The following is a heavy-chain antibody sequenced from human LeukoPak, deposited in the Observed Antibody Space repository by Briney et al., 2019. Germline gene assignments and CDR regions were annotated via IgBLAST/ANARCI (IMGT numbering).Heavy chain of an antibody. Sequence: PSETLSLTCTVSGGSISGYYWSWIRQPPGKGLEWIGEINHSGSTNYNPSLKSRVTISVDTSKNQFSLKLSSVTAADTAVYYCARGNMITFGGVIGKEFDYWGQGTLVTVSS. CDR2: INHSGST. V-gene: IGHV4-34*01. J-gene: IGHJ4*02. CDR3: ARGNMITFGGVIGKEFDY. D-gene: IGHD3-16*02. CDR1: GGSISGYY.